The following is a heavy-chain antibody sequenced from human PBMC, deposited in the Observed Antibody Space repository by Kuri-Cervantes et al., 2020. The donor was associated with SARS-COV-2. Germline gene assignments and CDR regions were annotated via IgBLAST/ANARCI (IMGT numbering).Heavy chain of an antibody. CDR3: ARHSDFWDDGMDV. D-gene: IGHD3-3*01. Sequence: GESLKISCAVSGFTVSRYYMSWVRQAPGKGLEWVSIIYRGGTTYYADSVKGRFTIPRDISKDTVYLQMDTLRAEDTAVYYCARHSDFWDDGMDVWGQGTTVTVSS. CDR1: GFTVSRYY. V-gene: IGHV3-53*01. CDR2: IYRGGTT. J-gene: IGHJ6*02.